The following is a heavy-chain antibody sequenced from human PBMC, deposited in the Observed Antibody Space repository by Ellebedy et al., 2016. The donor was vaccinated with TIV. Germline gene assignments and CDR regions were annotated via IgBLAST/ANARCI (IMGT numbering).Heavy chain of an antibody. CDR1: GYSFTNYW. Sequence: GGSLRLSCKGSGYSFTNYWISWVRQMPGKGLEWMGKIDPTDSYTNYSPSFQGHVTISADKSISTAYLQWSSLKASDTAMYYCARLQGATANFDYWGQGTLVTVSS. CDR2: IDPTDSYT. V-gene: IGHV5-10-1*01. CDR3: ARLQGATANFDY. J-gene: IGHJ4*02. D-gene: IGHD5-12*01.